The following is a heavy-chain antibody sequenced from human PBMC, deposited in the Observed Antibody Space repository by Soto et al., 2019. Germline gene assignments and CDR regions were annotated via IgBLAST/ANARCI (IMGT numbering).Heavy chain of an antibody. CDR1: GYTFTSYG. J-gene: IGHJ6*04. CDR3: ARFTYARGYHYYEMDV. Sequence: ASVKVSCKASGYTFTSYGISWVRQATGQGIEWMGWISAYNGNTNYAQKLQGRVTMTTDTSKSTAYMELRSLRSDDTAVYYCARFTYARGYHYYEMDVWGKGTTVTVSS. CDR2: ISAYNGNT. V-gene: IGHV1-18*01.